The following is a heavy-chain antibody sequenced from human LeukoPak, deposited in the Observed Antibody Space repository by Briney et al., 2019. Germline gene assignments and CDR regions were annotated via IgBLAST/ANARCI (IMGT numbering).Heavy chain of an antibody. V-gene: IGHV1-46*01. CDR1: GSSFTSYY. D-gene: IGHD1-1*01. Sequence: ASVKVSCKASGSSFTSYYMHWVRQAPGQGLEWMGIIDPSGGSTSYAQRFQGRVTMTRDTSTSTVYMELSSLRSEDTAVYYCARDNTATGPFDNWGQGTLVTVSS. CDR2: IDPSGGST. J-gene: IGHJ4*02. CDR3: ARDNTATGPFDN.